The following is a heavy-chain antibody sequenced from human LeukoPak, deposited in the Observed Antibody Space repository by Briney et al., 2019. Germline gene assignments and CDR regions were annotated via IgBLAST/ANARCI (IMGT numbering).Heavy chain of an antibody. Sequence: PGGSLRLSCAASGFTFSSYWMSWVRQAPGKGLEWVANIKQDGSERYYVDSVRGRFTISRDNAKNSLYPQMNSLRAEDTAVYYCAREDVDIASTPLCDYWGQGALVTVSS. CDR2: IKQDGSER. J-gene: IGHJ4*02. CDR3: AREDVDIASTPLCDY. D-gene: IGHD5/OR15-5a*01. V-gene: IGHV3-7*05. CDR1: GFTFSSYW.